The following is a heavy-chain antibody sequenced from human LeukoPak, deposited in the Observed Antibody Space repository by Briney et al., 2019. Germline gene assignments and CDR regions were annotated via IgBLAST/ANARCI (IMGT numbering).Heavy chain of an antibody. CDR1: GGSISSYY. D-gene: IGHD1-26*01. CDR2: IYYSGST. V-gene: IGHV4-59*04. J-gene: IGHJ4*02. Sequence: SETLSLTCTVSGGSISSYYWSWIRQPPGKGLEWIGYIYYSGSTYYNPSLKSRVTISVDTSKNQFSLKLSSVTAADTAVYYCARHGIVGATAFDYWGQGTLVTVSS. CDR3: ARHGIVGATAFDY.